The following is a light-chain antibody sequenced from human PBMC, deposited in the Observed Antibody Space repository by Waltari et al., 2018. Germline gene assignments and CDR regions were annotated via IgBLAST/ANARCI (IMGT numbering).Light chain of an antibody. J-gene: IGLJ1*01. Sequence: QSALTQPRSVSGSPGQSVTIPCTGTSSDVGGYNYVSWYQQYPGKAPKLMIYDVSERPSGVPDRFSGSKSGNTASLTISRLQAEDEADYYCCSYAGSYTFYVFGTGTKVTVL. CDR1: SSDVGGYNY. CDR3: CSYAGSYTFYV. CDR2: DVS. V-gene: IGLV2-11*01.